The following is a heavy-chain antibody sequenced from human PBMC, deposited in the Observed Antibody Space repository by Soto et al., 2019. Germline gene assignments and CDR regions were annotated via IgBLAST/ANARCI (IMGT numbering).Heavy chain of an antibody. V-gene: IGHV3-33*01. J-gene: IGHJ5*02. CDR1: GFTFSSYG. Sequence: GGSLRLSCAASGFTFSSYGMHWVRQAPGKGLEWVASIWYDGSNSYYADSVKGLFTISRDISKNTLYLQMNSLRAEDTAVYYCARVAGGDIVVVPAGGNWFDPWGQGTLVTVSS. CDR3: ARVAGGDIVVVPAGGNWFDP. CDR2: IWYDGSNS. D-gene: IGHD2-2*01.